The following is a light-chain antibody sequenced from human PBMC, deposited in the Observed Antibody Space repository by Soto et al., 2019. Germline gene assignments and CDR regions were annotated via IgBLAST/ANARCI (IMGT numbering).Light chain of an antibody. CDR2: DAS. CDR1: QSLGNW. Sequence: DIQMTQSPSTLSASVGDRVTITCRASQSLGNWLAWYQQKPGKAPKLLIYDASTVESGVPSRFSGSGSGTEFTLTINSLQPDDFATYYCQQYNSYSRMFGQGTKVEI. CDR3: QQYNSYSRM. J-gene: IGKJ1*01. V-gene: IGKV1-5*01.